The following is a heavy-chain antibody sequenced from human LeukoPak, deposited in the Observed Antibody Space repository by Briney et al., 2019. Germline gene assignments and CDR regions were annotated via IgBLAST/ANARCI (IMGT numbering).Heavy chain of an antibody. V-gene: IGHV3-53*01. D-gene: IGHD6-13*01. CDR1: GFTVSSNY. J-gene: IGHJ3*02. Sequence: GGSLRLSCAASGFTVSSNYMSWVRQAPGKGLEWVSVIYSGGSTYYADSVKGRFNISRDNSKNTLYLQMNSLRAEDTAVYYCARDLHGYFAFDIWGQGTMVTVSS. CDR2: IYSGGST. CDR3: ARDLHGYFAFDI.